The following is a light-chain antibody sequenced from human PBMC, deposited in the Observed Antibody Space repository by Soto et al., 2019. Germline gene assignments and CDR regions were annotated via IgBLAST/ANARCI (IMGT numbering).Light chain of an antibody. CDR2: DAS. V-gene: IGKV1-5*01. CDR3: QQYNAFLT. CDR1: QSISSW. J-gene: IGKJ4*01. Sequence: DTQMTQSPSTLSASVGDRVTITCRASQSISSWLAWYQQKPGKAPKLLIYDASTLESGVPSRFSGSGSGTEFTLTISSLQPDDFATDYCQQYNAFLTFAGGTKVEIK.